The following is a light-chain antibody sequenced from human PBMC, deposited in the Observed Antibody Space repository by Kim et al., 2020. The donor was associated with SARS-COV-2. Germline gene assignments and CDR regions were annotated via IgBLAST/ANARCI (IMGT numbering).Light chain of an antibody. Sequence: ASGGDRVNNSCRASHGISKYLAWYQQKPGKVPNLLIYGASPLQSGAPSRFRGSRSGTDFAHTISSLRPEDVATYCCLQYDKAPRTFGQGTKVDI. CDR2: GAS. CDR1: HGISKY. CDR3: LQYDKAPRT. J-gene: IGKJ1*01. V-gene: IGKV1-27*01.